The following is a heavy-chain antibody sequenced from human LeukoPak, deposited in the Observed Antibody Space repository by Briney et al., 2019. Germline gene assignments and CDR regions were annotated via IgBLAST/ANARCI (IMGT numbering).Heavy chain of an antibody. CDR1: GGSISSYY. CDR2: IYYSGST. CDR3: ARGRHGPLNWFDP. V-gene: IGHV4-59*01. D-gene: IGHD2-8*01. Sequence: SETLSLTCTVSGGSISSYYWSWIRQPPGKGLEWIGYIYYSGSTNYNPSLKSRVTISVDTSKNQFSLKLSSVTAADTAVYYCARGRHGPLNWFDPWGQGILVTVFS. J-gene: IGHJ5*02.